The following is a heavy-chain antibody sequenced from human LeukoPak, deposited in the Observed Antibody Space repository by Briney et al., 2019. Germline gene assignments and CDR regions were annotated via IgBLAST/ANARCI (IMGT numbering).Heavy chain of an antibody. CDR1: GGSISRSSYY. CDR3: ARVGYDSSGYYSYFDH. CDR2: LYNTETT. Sequence: SETLSLTCSVSGGSISRSSYYWGWIRQPPGKGLEWIGSLYNTETTYYNPSLQSRVTISVDTSKNQLSLKLSSVTAADTAVYYCARVGYDSSGYYSYFDHWGQGTLVTVSS. D-gene: IGHD3-22*01. V-gene: IGHV4-39*07. J-gene: IGHJ4*02.